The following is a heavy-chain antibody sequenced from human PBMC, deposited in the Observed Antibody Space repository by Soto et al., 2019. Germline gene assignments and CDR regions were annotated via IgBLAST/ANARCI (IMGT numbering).Heavy chain of an antibody. V-gene: IGHV6-1*01. CDR3: ARGWAMSV. J-gene: IGHJ6*02. CDR1: GDSVSSNSAA. Sequence: PSQTLSLTCAISGDSVSSNSAAWNWLRQSPSRGLEWLGGTYYRSKWYFDYALSLKSRMTINPDASENHFSLQLTSVTPEDTAVYFCARGWAMSVWGQGTTVTVSS. CDR2: TYYRSKWYF. D-gene: IGHD2-2*01.